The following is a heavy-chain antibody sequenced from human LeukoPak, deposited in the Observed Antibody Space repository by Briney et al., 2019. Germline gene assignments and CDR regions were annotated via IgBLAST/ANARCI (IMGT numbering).Heavy chain of an antibody. J-gene: IGHJ5*02. V-gene: IGHV1-2*02. Sequence: ASVKVSCKASGYTFTDYYMHWVRQAPGQGREWMGWLSPNSGGTNYAQKFQGRVTMTRDTSISTAYMELSRLRSDDTAVYYCARDYVGDNWFDPWGQGTLVTVSS. CDR2: LSPNSGGT. CDR3: ARDYVGDNWFDP. D-gene: IGHD3-16*01. CDR1: GYTFTDYY.